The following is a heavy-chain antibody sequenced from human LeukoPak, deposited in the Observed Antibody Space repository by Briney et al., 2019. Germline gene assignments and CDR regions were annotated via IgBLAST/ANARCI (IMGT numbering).Heavy chain of an antibody. CDR2: IYYSGST. D-gene: IGHD5-18*01. Sequence: MTSETLSLTCTVSGGSISSYYWSWIRQPPGKGLEWIGYIYYSGSTNYNPSLKSRVTISVDTSKNQFSLKLSSVTAADTALYYCARGGYSPGLWGQGTLVTVSS. CDR1: GGSISSYY. V-gene: IGHV4-59*12. J-gene: IGHJ4*02. CDR3: ARGGYSPGL.